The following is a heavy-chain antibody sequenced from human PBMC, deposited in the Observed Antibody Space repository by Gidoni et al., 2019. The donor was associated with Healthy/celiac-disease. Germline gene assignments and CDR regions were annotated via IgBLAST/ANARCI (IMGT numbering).Heavy chain of an antibody. CDR1: GFTFSNAW. CDR3: TTDLVGWTVYYYYGMDV. CDR2: IKSKTDGGTT. J-gene: IGHJ6*02. D-gene: IGHD2-8*02. V-gene: IGHV3-15*01. Sequence: EVQLVESGGGLVKPGGSLRLSCAASGFTFSNAWMSWVRQAPGKGLEWVGRIKSKTDGGTTDYAAPVKGRFTISRDDSKNTLYLQMNSLKTEDTAVYYCTTDLVGWTVYYYYGMDVWGQGTTVTVSS.